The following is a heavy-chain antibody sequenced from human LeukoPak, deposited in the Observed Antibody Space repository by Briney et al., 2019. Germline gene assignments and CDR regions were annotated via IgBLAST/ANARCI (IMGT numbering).Heavy chain of an antibody. CDR2: ISYDGSNK. CDR3: ARDEEGY. CDR1: GFTFSSYV. J-gene: IGHJ4*02. D-gene: IGHD2-15*01. Sequence: GGSLRLSCAASGFTFSSYVMHWVRQAPGKGLEWVAVISYDGSNKYYADSVKGRFTISRDNSKNTLYLQMNSLRAEDTAVYYCARDEEGYWGQGTLVTVSS. V-gene: IGHV3-30*04.